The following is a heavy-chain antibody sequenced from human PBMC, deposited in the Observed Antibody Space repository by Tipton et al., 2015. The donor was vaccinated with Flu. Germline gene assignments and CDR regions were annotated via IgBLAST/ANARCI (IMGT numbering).Heavy chain of an antibody. D-gene: IGHD4-17*01. Sequence: TLSLTCLVSGYSISSGYYWAWIRQPPGKGLEWIGSFYQSGTTYYNPSLHSRLTISIDTPRNRFSLKLRSVTAADTAVYYCARGNSYGDYHLNYFDPWGQGTLVTVSS. CDR2: FYQSGTT. V-gene: IGHV4-38-2*01. CDR1: GYSISSGYY. CDR3: ARGNSYGDYHLNYFDP. J-gene: IGHJ5*02.